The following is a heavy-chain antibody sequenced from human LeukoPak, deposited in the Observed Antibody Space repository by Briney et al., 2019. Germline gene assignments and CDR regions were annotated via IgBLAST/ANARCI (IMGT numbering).Heavy chain of an antibody. V-gene: IGHV4-4*07. CDR3: AREWRGVGTFDI. D-gene: IGHD3-10*01. CDR1: GGSISSYY. Sequence: PSETLSLTCTVSGGSISSYYWSWIRQPAGKGLEWIGRIYTSGSTNYNPSLKSRVTISLDTPKNQFSLKLNSVTAADTAVYYCAREWRGVGTFDIWGLGTMVTVSS. CDR2: IYTSGST. J-gene: IGHJ3*02.